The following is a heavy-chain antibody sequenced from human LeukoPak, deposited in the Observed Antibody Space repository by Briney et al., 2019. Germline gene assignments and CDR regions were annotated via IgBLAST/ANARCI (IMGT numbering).Heavy chain of an antibody. CDR2: INHSGST. D-gene: IGHD6-19*01. CDR1: GGSFSAYY. J-gene: IGHJ5*02. Sequence: SETLSLTCAVYGGSFSAYYWSWIRQPPGKGLEWIGEINHSGSTNYNPSLKSRVVISVDTSKNQFSLKLSSVTAADTAVYYCARRRNSSGWSWFDPWGQGTLVTVSS. V-gene: IGHV4-34*01. CDR3: ARRRNSSGWSWFDP.